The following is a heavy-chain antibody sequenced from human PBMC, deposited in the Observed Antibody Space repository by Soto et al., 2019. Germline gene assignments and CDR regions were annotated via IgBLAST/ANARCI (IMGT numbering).Heavy chain of an antibody. CDR2: ISGSGGST. J-gene: IGHJ3*02. V-gene: IGHV3-23*01. CDR1: GFTFSSYA. Sequence: EVQLLESGGGLVQPGGSLRLSCAASGFTFSSYAMSWVRQAPGKGLEWVSAISGSGGSTYYADSVKGRFTISRDNSKNTLDLQMNSLRAEDTAVYYCAKGPSIYIAAAGGGAFDIWGQGTMVTVSS. CDR3: AKGPSIYIAAAGGGAFDI. D-gene: IGHD6-13*01.